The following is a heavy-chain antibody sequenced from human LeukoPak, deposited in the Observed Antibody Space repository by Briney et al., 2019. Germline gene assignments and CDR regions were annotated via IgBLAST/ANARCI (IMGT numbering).Heavy chain of an antibody. CDR3: AKGVHRSLLTYNWFDP. Sequence: GSLRLSCAASGFTFSSYGMHWVRQAPGKGLEWVAVISYDGSNKYYADSVKGRFTISGDNSKNTLYLQMNSLRAEDTAVYYCAKGVHRSLLTYNWFDPWGQGTLVTVSS. CDR2: ISYDGSNK. J-gene: IGHJ5*02. CDR1: GFTFSSYG. D-gene: IGHD1-1*01. V-gene: IGHV3-30*18.